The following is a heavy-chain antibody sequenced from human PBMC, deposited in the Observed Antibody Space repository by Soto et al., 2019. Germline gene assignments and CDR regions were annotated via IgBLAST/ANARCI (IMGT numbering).Heavy chain of an antibody. CDR2: IYTSGST. CDR3: AREDCSSTSCATYYYDSSGPDPFDI. CDR1: GGSISSYY. Sequence: SETLSLTCTVSGGSISSYYWSWIRQPAGKGLEWIGRIYTSGSTNYNPSLKSRVTMSVDTSKNQFSLKLSSVTAADTAVYYCAREDCSSTSCATYYYDSSGPDPFDIWGQGTMVTVSS. J-gene: IGHJ3*02. D-gene: IGHD3-22*01. V-gene: IGHV4-4*07.